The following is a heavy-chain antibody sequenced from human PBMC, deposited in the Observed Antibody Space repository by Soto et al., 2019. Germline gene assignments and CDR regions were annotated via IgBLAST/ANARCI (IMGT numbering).Heavy chain of an antibody. CDR1: GGSFSGYY. J-gene: IGHJ4*02. Sequence: SETLSLTCAVYGGSFSGYYWSWIRQPPGKGLEWIGKINHSGSTNYNPSLKSRVTISVDTSKNQFSLKLSSVTAADTAVYYCAREESVMGGSYYYFDYWGQGTLVTVSS. V-gene: IGHV4-34*01. D-gene: IGHD1-26*01. CDR2: INHSGST. CDR3: AREESVMGGSYYYFDY.